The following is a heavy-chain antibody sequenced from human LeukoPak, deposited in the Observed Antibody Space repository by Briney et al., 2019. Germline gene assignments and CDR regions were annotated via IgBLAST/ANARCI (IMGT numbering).Heavy chain of an antibody. CDR3: AKDHDDFWSGISRGWTYYFDY. CDR2: IRYDGGNK. J-gene: IGHJ4*02. V-gene: IGHV3-30*02. D-gene: IGHD3-3*01. CDR1: GFTFSSHG. Sequence: GGSLRLSCAASGFTFSSHGLQWVRQAPGKGLEWVAFIRYDGGNKYYADSVKGRFTISRDNSKNTLYLQMNSLRAEDTAVYYCAKDHDDFWSGISRGWTYYFDYWGQGTLVTVSS.